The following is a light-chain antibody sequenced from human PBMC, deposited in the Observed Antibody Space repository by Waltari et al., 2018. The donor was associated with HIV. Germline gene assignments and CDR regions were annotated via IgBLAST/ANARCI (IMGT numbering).Light chain of an antibody. CDR1: NSDIGSYNR. CDR2: DVS. Sequence: QSALTQPLAVSGSPVQSVTISCTGTNSDIGSYNRVCWYQQTPGTAPKLVIYDVSSRPSGVPDRFSGSKSGNTAALTISGLQAEDEGDYYCSSYTTTTAHVFGTGTKVTVL. V-gene: IGLV2-18*02. CDR3: SSYTTTTAHV. J-gene: IGLJ1*01.